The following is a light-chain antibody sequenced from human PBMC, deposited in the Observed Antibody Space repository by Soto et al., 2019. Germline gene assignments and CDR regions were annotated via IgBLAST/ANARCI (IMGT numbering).Light chain of an antibody. V-gene: IGKV1-9*01. CDR1: QGIGSY. J-gene: IGKJ1*01. CDR3: QQYYSFPPT. Sequence: DIQLTQSPSFLSASLGDRVTITCRASQGIGSYLAWYQQKPGKAPRLLIYAASTLQSGVPSRFSGSGSGTDFTLTISCLQSEDFATYYCQQYYSFPPTFGQGTKVDIK. CDR2: AAS.